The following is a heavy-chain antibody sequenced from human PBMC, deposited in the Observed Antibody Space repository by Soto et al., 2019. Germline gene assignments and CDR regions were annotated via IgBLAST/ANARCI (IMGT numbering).Heavy chain of an antibody. V-gene: IGHV4-31*03. CDR1: GGSINSGGYY. CDR2: IYYSGST. CDR3: ARWPLYSDPWGDFDS. Sequence: QVRLQESGPGLVKPSQTLSLTCTVSGGSINSGGYYWNWIRQHPGQGLEWIGYIYYSGSTDYNPSLKSRVTISVDTSKNQFSLNLSSVTAADTAVYFCARWPLYSDPWGDFDSWGQGTLVTVSS. D-gene: IGHD4-17*01. J-gene: IGHJ4*02.